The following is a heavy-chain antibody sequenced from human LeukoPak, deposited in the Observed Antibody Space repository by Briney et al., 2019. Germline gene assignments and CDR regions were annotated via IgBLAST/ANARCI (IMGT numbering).Heavy chain of an antibody. D-gene: IGHD1-14*01. CDR2: MNPNSGNT. Sequence: ASVKVSCKASGYTFTSYGISWVRQATGQGLEWMGWMNPNSGNTGFAQKFQGRVTMTRNTSISTAYMELSSLRSEDTAMYYCARGRGVGAAGNYWFDPWGQGTLVTVSS. CDR3: ARGRGVGAAGNYWFDP. V-gene: IGHV1-8*02. J-gene: IGHJ5*02. CDR1: GYTFTSYG.